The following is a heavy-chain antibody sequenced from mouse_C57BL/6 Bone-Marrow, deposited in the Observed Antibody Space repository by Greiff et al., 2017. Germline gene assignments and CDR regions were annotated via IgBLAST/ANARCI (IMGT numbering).Heavy chain of an antibody. CDR2: IYPGSGST. CDR1: GYTFTSYW. CDR3: ARWTTVVAKDFDY. V-gene: IGHV1-55*01. Sequence: QVQLQQPGAELVKPGASVKMSCKASGYTFTSYWITWVKQRPGQGLEWIGDIYPGSGSTNYNEKFKRKATLTVDTSSSTAYMQLSSLTSEDSAVYYCARWTTVVAKDFDYWGQGTTLTVSS. J-gene: IGHJ2*01. D-gene: IGHD1-1*01.